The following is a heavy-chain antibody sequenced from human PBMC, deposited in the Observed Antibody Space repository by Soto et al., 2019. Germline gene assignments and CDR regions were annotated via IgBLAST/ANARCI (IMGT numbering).Heavy chain of an antibody. D-gene: IGHD3-3*01. Sequence: QVQLVQSGAEVKKPGASVKVSCKASGYTFTSYGISWVRQAPGQGLEWMGWISAYNGNTNYAQKLQGRVTMTTDTSTSTAYMELRSLGSDDTAVYYCARAVTIFGVVLPARAFDIWGQGTMVTVSS. CDR3: ARAVTIFGVVLPARAFDI. CDR1: GYTFTSYG. V-gene: IGHV1-18*01. J-gene: IGHJ3*02. CDR2: ISAYNGNT.